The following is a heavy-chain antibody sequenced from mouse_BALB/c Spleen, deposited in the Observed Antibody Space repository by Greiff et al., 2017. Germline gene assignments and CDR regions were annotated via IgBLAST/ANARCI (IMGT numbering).Heavy chain of an antibody. J-gene: IGHJ3*01. D-gene: IGHD1-1*01. Sequence: QVHVKQSGAELVKPGASVKLSCKASGYTFTEYIIHWVKQRSGQGLEWIGWFYPGSGSIKYNEKFKDKATLTADKSSSTVYMELSRLTSEDSAVYFCARHEDTDGSSPPWFAYWGQGTLVTVSA. CDR2: FYPGSGSI. CDR3: ARHEDTDGSSPPWFAY. CDR1: GYTFTEYI. V-gene: IGHV1-62-2*01.